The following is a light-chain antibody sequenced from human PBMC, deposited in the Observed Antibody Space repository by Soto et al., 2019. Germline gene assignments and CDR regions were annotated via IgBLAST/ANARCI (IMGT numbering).Light chain of an antibody. CDR3: SSHTTIGTGPV. CDR2: EVN. J-gene: IGLJ1*01. Sequence: QSALTQPASVSGAPVQSITISCTGNGGDFAVYTYVSWYQLHPGKAPKLMIYEVNIRTPGDSNRCSASKSGKTASLTISGLPAEDEADYYCSSHTTIGTGPVFG. V-gene: IGLV2-14*01. CDR1: GGDFAVYTY.